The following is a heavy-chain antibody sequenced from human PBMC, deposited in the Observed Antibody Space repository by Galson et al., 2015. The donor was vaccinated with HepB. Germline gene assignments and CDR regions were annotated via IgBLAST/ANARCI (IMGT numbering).Heavy chain of an antibody. CDR2: IWYDGSNK. CDR1: GFTFSSYG. Sequence: SLRLSCAASGFTFSSYGMHWVRQAPGKGLEWVAVIWYDGSNKYYADSVKGRFTISRDNSKNTLYLQMNSLRAEDTAVYYCAREVRDRRRSDYWGQGTLVTVSS. CDR3: AREVRDRRRSDY. J-gene: IGHJ4*02. V-gene: IGHV3-33*08.